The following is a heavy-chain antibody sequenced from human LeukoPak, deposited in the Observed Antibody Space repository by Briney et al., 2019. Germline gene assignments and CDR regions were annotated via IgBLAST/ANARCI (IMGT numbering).Heavy chain of an antibody. V-gene: IGHV3-23*01. CDR1: GFTFSSYA. D-gene: IGHD5-18*01. J-gene: IGHJ4*02. CDR3: AKPDGGYSYGFLPPDY. Sequence: PGGSLRLSCAASGFTFSSYAMSWVRQAPGRGLEWVSAISGSGGSTYYADSVKGRFTISRDNSKNTLYLQMNSLRAEDTAVYYCAKPDGGYSYGFLPPDYWGQGTLVTVSS. CDR2: ISGSGGST.